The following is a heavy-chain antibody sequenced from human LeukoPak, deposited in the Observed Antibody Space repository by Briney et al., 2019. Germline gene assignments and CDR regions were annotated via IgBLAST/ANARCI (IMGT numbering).Heavy chain of an antibody. CDR2: ITSYNGNT. J-gene: IGHJ3*02. Sequence: EASVKVSCKASGYTFTSYGISWVRQAPGQGLEWMGWITSYNGNTNYAQKLQGRVTMTTDTSTSTAYMELRSLRSDDTAVHYCARDATYDSSGYRAYDIWGQGTMVTVSS. CDR1: GYTFTSYG. D-gene: IGHD3-22*01. CDR3: ARDATYDSSGYRAYDI. V-gene: IGHV1-18*01.